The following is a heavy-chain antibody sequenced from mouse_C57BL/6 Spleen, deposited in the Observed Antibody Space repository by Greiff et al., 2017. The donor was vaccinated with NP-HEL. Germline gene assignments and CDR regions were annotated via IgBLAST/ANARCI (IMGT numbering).Heavy chain of an antibody. CDR3: ATLLLTTRAMDD. D-gene: IGHD2-12*01. CDR1: GFTFSSYT. J-gene: IGHJ4*01. V-gene: IGHV5-9*01. CDR2: ISGGGGNT. Sequence: EVMLVESGGGLVKPGGSLKLSCAASGFTFSSYTMSWVRQTPEKRLEWVATISGGGGNTYYPDSVKGRFTISRDNAKNTLYLQMSSLRSEDTALYYCATLLLTTRAMDDWGQGTSVTVSS.